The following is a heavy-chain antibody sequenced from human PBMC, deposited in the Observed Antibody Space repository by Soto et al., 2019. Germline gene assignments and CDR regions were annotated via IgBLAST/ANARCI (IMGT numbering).Heavy chain of an antibody. V-gene: IGHV1-69*06. CDR1: GGTFSSYA. CDR3: ARGGVATRTFDY. Sequence: SVKVSCKASGGTFSSYAISWVRQAPGQGLEWMGGIIPIFGTANYAQKFQGRVTITADKSTSTAYMELSSLRSEDTAVYYCARGGVATRTFDYWGQGTLVTVSS. J-gene: IGHJ4*02. CDR2: IIPIFGTA. D-gene: IGHD3-3*01.